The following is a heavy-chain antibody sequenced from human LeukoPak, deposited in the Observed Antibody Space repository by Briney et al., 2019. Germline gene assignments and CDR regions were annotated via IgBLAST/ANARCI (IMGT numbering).Heavy chain of an antibody. V-gene: IGHV3-30*18. D-gene: IGHD6-13*01. J-gene: IGHJ4*02. CDR2: ISYDGSNK. CDR1: GFTFSSYG. CDR3: AKDRSSSWSLDY. Sequence: PGGSLRLSCAASGFTFSSYGMHWVRQAPGKGLEWVAVISYDGSNKYYADSVKGRVTISRDNSKNTLYLQMNSLRAEDTAVYYCAKDRSSSWSLDYWGQGTLVTVSS.